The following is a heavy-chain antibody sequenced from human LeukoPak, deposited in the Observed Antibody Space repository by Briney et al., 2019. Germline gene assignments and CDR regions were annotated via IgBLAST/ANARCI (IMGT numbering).Heavy chain of an antibody. CDR2: IRSKTNNYAT. Sequence: GGSLRLSCAASGFTFSDSAIHWVRQASGKGLEWVGRIRSKTNNYATEYAASVKGRFTISRDDSKNTAFLQMNSLRADDTAIYYCTRSGYRHPYHFESWGQGTLVIVSS. CDR3: TRSGYRHPYHFES. V-gene: IGHV3-73*01. CDR1: GFTFSDSA. J-gene: IGHJ4*02. D-gene: IGHD3-22*01.